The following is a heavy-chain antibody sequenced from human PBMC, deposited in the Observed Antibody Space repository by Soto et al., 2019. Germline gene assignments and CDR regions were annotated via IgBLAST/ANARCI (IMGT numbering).Heavy chain of an antibody. CDR3: ARDWIVVALDAFDI. CDR2: ISYDGSNK. Sequence: QVQLVESGGGVVQPGRSLRLSCAASGFTFSSYAMHWVRQAPGKGLEWVAVISYDGSNKYYADSVKGRFTISRDNSKNPLYLQMNSLRAEDTAVYYCARDWIVVALDAFDIWGQGTMVTVSS. J-gene: IGHJ3*02. D-gene: IGHD3-22*01. CDR1: GFTFSSYA. V-gene: IGHV3-30-3*01.